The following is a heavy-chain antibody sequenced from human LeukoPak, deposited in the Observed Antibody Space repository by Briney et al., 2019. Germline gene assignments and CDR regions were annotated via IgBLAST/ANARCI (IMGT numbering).Heavy chain of an antibody. CDR1: GYTFTGYY. J-gene: IGHJ3*02. Sequence: ASVKVSCKASGYTFTGYYMHWVRQAPGQGLEWMGWINPNSGGTNYAQKFQGRVTMTRDTSISTAYMELSRLRSDDTAVYYCARGGRYFDWLLYTRDAFDIWGQGTMVTVSS. D-gene: IGHD3-9*01. CDR2: INPNSGGT. CDR3: ARGGRYFDWLLYTRDAFDI. V-gene: IGHV1-2*02.